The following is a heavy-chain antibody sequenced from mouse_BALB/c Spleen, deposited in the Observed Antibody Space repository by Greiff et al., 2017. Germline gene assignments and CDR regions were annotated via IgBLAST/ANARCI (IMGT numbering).Heavy chain of an antibody. D-gene: IGHD3-3*01. V-gene: IGHV5-17*02. J-gene: IGHJ2*01. CDR1: GFTFSSFG. CDR2: ISSGSSTI. CDR3: ARLAGPYFDY. Sequence: EVKLVESGGGLVQPGGSRKLSCAASGFTFSSFGMHWVRQAPEKGLEWVAYISSGSSTIYYADTVKGRFTISRDNPKNTLFLQMTSLRSEDTAMYYCARLAGPYFDYWGQGTTLTVSS.